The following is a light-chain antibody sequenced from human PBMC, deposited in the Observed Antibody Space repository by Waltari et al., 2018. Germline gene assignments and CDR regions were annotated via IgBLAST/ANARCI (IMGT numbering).Light chain of an antibody. Sequence: QSALTQPASVSGSPGQSITIPCPGTISDVGAYKSASWYQHHPGKAPKLMIYEAPNRPSGISNRFSGSKSGNTASLTISGLQAEDEADYYCSSYTRSSTWVFGGGTKLTVL. CDR1: ISDVGAYKS. J-gene: IGLJ2*01. CDR3: SSYTRSSTWV. V-gene: IGLV2-14*01. CDR2: EAP.